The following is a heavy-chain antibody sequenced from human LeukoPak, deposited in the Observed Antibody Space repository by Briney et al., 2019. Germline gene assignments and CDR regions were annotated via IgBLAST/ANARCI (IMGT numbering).Heavy chain of an antibody. J-gene: IGHJ4*02. D-gene: IGHD5-18*01. V-gene: IGHV3-23*01. CDR2: ISGSGGST. CDR1: GFTFSSYA. CDR3: AKGRYGYGGVLDDY. Sequence: GGSLRLSCAASGFTFSSYAMSWVRQAPGKGLEWVSAISGSGGSTYYADSVKGRFTISRGNSKNTLYLQMNSLRAEDTAVYYCAKGRYGYGGVLDDYWGQGTLVTVSS.